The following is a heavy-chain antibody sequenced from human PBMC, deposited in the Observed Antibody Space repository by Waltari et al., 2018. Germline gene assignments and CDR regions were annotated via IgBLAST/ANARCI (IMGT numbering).Heavy chain of an antibody. CDR3: AKDYCRTDNCYSHLDY. Sequence: QVQLVESGGGVVQPGGSLRLSCAASGFTFSRYGLHWVRPTPGKGLEWVAFIRFDGTSEYYIDSVKGRFTISRDNSKNTLYLQMNSLRTEDTAVYYCAKDYCRTDNCYSHLDYWGQGTLVTVSS. J-gene: IGHJ4*02. CDR2: IRFDGTSE. V-gene: IGHV3-30*02. CDR1: GFTFSRYG. D-gene: IGHD2-15*01.